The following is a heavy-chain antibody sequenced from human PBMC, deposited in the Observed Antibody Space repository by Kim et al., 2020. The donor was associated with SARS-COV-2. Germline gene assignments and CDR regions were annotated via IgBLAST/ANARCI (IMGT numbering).Heavy chain of an antibody. CDR1: GGSISSYDYY. J-gene: IGHJ4*02. Sequence: SETLSLTCTVSGGSISSYDYYWIWIRQPPGKGLEWIGYIYYTGSSHYNPSLNSRVTISIDTSKNQFTLKLSSVTAADTAVYYCARGPPIGGGDCYSHWGQGTLVTVSS. D-gene: IGHD2-21*02. V-gene: IGHV4-30-4*01. CDR3: ARGPPIGGGDCYSH. CDR2: IYYTGSS.